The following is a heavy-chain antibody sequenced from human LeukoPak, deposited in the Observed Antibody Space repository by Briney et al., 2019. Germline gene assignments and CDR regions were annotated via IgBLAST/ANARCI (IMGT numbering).Heavy chain of an antibody. CDR1: GFTFDDYA. CDR2: ISWNSGSI. Sequence: GGSLRLSCAASGFTFDDYAMHWVRQAPGKGLEWVSGISWNSGSIGCADSVKGRFTISRDNAKNSLYLQMNSLRAEDTALYYCAKDIGGHGSGWYPNFDYWGQGTLVTVSS. CDR3: AKDIGGHGSGWYPNFDY. V-gene: IGHV3-9*01. J-gene: IGHJ4*02. D-gene: IGHD6-19*01.